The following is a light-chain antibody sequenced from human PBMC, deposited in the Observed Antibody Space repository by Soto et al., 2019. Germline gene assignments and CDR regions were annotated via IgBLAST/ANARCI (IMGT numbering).Light chain of an antibody. Sequence: EIVMTQSPATLSVSPGERATLSCRASQSVSSNLAWYQQKPGQAPRLLIYGASTRATGIPVRFSGSGSGTEFTLTLSSLQSEDFAVYYCQQYHNWPPLTFGGGTKVEIK. J-gene: IGKJ4*01. CDR2: GAS. CDR3: QQYHNWPPLT. CDR1: QSVSSN. V-gene: IGKV3-15*01.